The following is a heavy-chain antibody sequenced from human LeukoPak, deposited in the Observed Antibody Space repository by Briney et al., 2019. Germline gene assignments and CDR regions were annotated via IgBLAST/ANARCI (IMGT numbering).Heavy chain of an antibody. CDR2: ISSSSSYI. CDR1: ALSSGSYR. J-gene: IGHJ4*02. V-gene: IGHV3-21*01. D-gene: IGHD3-22*01. CDR3: ARDRGNYYPLDY. Sequence: RLACAGTALSSGSYRMTWVREALKKRLEWVSSISSSSSYIYYADSVKGRFTISRDNAKNSLYLQMNSLRAEDTAVYYCARDRGNYYPLDYWGQGTLVTVSS.